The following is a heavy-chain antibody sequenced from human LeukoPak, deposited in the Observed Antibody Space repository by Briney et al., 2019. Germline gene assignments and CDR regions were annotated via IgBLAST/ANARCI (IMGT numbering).Heavy chain of an antibody. Sequence: GGPLRLSCAASGFTFRTCWMHWVHQSPGKGLVWVSRINSDGIGSSYADSVKGRFTISRDNAKNTLYLQMNSLTAEDTAVYYCARDDLPWDSSGFDVWGQGTMVSVSS. D-gene: IGHD3-22*01. CDR2: INSDGIGS. CDR3: ARDDLPWDSSGFDV. J-gene: IGHJ3*01. CDR1: GFTFRTCW. V-gene: IGHV3-74*01.